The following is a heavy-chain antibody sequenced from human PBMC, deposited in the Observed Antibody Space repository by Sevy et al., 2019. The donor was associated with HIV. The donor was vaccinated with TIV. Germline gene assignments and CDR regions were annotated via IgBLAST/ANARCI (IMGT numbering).Heavy chain of an antibody. Sequence: GGSLRLSCAASGFTFSSYGMHWVRQAPGKGLEWVAFIRYDGSNKYDAASVKGRFTISRDNSKNTLYLQMNSLRAEDTAVYYCAKDLRFLEWLAGAFDIWGQRTMVTVSS. CDR3: AKDLRFLEWLAGAFDI. CDR1: GFTFSSYG. V-gene: IGHV3-30*02. D-gene: IGHD3-3*01. J-gene: IGHJ3*02. CDR2: IRYDGSNK.